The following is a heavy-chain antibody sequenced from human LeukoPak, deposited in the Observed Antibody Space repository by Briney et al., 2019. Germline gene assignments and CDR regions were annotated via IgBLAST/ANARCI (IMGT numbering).Heavy chain of an antibody. Sequence: GRSLRLSCAASGFTFDDYAMHWVRQAPGKGLEWVSSISWNSGSIGYADSVKGRFTISRDNAKNSLYLQMNSLRAEDTALYYCARDINGLDNWGQGTLVTVSS. CDR2: ISWNSGSI. CDR3: ARDINGLDN. V-gene: IGHV3-9*01. J-gene: IGHJ4*02. CDR1: GFTFDDYA.